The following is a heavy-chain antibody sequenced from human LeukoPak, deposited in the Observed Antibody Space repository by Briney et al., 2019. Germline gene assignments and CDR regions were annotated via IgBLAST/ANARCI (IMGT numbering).Heavy chain of an antibody. CDR3: AKEHQPWYDSSGYGKTYFDY. Sequence: GGSQRHSSAPPGDTLDEYAMHEVRQSPGNGLEWVSLISWDGGSTYYADSVKGRFTISRDNSKNSLYLQMNSLRAEDTALYYCAKEHQPWYDSSGYGKTYFDYWGQGTLVTVSS. J-gene: IGHJ4*02. V-gene: IGHV3-43D*03. D-gene: IGHD3-22*01. CDR1: GDTLDEYA. CDR2: ISWDGGST.